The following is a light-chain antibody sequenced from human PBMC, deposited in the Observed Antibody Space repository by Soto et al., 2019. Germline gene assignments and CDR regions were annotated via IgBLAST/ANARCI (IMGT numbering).Light chain of an antibody. V-gene: IGLV4-69*01. J-gene: IGLJ2*01. CDR2: LNSDGSH. CDR1: SGHSSYA. CDR3: QTWCSGIHVV. Sequence: QPVLTRSPSASASLGASVKLTCTLSSGHSSYAIAWHQQQPEKGPRYLMKLNSDGSHSKGDGIPDRFSGSSSGAERYLTISSLQSEDEADYYCQTWCSGIHVVFGGGTKLTVL.